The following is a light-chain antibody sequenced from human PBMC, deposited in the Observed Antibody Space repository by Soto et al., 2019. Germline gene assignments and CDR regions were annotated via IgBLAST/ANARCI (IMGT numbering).Light chain of an antibody. V-gene: IGKV3-20*01. J-gene: IGKJ1*01. CDR2: GIS. CDR3: EQYGSSPRT. Sequence: EVVLKQSPGTLSLSPGERATLSCRASQRVSSNYFAWYQQKPGQAPRLLIDGISRRATGIPDRFSGSGSGTDFTHTISRLEPEDFAVYYCEQYGSSPRTFGQGTKVDIK. CDR1: QRVSSNY.